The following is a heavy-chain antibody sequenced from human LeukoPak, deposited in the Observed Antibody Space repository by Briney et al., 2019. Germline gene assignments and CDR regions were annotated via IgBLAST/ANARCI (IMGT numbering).Heavy chain of an antibody. CDR2: IYHSGST. V-gene: IGHV4-4*02. Sequence: SGTLSLTCAVSGGSISSSNWWSWVRQPPGKGLEWIGEIYHSGSTNYNPSLKSRVTISVDKSKNQFSLKLSSVTAADTAVYYCARTVYDILTGYDYWGQGTLVTVSS. CDR1: GGSISSSNW. CDR3: ARTVYDILTGYDY. D-gene: IGHD3-9*01. J-gene: IGHJ4*02.